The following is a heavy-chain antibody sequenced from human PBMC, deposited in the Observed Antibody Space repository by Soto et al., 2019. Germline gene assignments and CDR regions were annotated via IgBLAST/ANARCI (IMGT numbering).Heavy chain of an antibody. CDR2: IWYDGSNK. D-gene: IGHD6-19*01. CDR3: ARDRYSSGWYDLDY. J-gene: IGHJ4*02. Sequence: QVQLVESGGGVVQPGRSLRLSCAASGFTFSSYGMHWVRQAPGKGLEWVAVIWYDGSNKYYADSVKGRFTISRDNSKNTPYLQMNSLRAEDTAVYYCARDRYSSGWYDLDYWGQGTLVTVSS. CDR1: GFTFSSYG. V-gene: IGHV3-33*01.